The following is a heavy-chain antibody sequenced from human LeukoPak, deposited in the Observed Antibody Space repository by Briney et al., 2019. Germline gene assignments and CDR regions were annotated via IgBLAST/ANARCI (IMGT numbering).Heavy chain of an antibody. J-gene: IGHJ4*02. Sequence: SETLSLTCAVSGGSISSGGYSWSWIRQPPGKGLEWIGYIYHSGSTYYNPSLKSRVTISVDRSKNQFSLKLSSVTAADMAVYYCARYTVAATGGYYFDYWGQGTLVTVSS. V-gene: IGHV4-30-2*01. D-gene: IGHD2-15*01. CDR2: IYHSGST. CDR1: GGSISSGGYS. CDR3: ARYTVAATGGYYFDY.